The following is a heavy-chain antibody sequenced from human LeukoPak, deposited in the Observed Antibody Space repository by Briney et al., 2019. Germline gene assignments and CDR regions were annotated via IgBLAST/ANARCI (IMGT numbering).Heavy chain of an antibody. D-gene: IGHD6-13*01. V-gene: IGHV4-39*07. CDR1: GGSISSSSHY. J-gene: IGHJ4*02. CDR3: VSSGAAAYYFDY. CDR2: IYYSGST. Sequence: SGTLSLTCTVSGGSISSSSHYWGWIRQPPGKGLEWIGSIYYSGSTYYNPSLKSRVTISVDTSKNQFSLKLSSVTAADTAVYYCVSSGAAAYYFDYWGQGTLATVSS.